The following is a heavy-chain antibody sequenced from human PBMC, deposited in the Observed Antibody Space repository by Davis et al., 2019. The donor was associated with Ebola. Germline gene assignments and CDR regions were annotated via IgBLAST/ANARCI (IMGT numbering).Heavy chain of an antibody. CDR1: VGSFSGYY. J-gene: IGHJ4*02. V-gene: IGHV4-34*01. D-gene: IGHD5-12*01. CDR2: ISHSGST. Sequence: SETLSLTCAVYVGSFSGYYWNWIRQSPGRGLEWIGEISHSGSTSYNPSLKSRVPISVDTSKNQFSLKMTSVTAADTAVYYCARGRRSAYDLDFWGQGNLVTVSS. CDR3: ARGRRSAYDLDF.